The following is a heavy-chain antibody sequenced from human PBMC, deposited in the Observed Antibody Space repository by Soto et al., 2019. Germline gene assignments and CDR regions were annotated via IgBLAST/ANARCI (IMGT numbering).Heavy chain of an antibody. CDR2: ISDNGGGT. V-gene: IGHV3-23*01. CDR3: AKLVDCSSTSGYTGTTYY. D-gene: IGHD2-2*02. Sequence: EVQLLESGGGLVQPGGSLRLSCAASGFTFSSSAMSWVRQAPGKGLGWVSPISDNGGGTNYADSVTGRFTIPLDNSENTLYLQMNSLRAEDTAVYYCAKLVDCSSTSGYTGTTYYWGQGTLFTVAS. J-gene: IGHJ4*02. CDR1: GFTFSSSA.